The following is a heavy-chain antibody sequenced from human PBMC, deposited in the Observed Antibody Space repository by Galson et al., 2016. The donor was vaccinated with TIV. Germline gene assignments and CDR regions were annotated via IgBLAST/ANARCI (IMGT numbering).Heavy chain of an antibody. CDR2: IYPGDSET. V-gene: IGHV5-51*03. CDR1: GFTFTRHW. J-gene: IGHJ3*02. D-gene: IGHD3-22*01. CDR3: ARSRIESSGYRLDAFDI. Sequence: QSGAEVKKPGESLKISCKGSGFTFTRHWIGWVRQMPGKGLEWMGIIYPGDSETRYSPTFQGQVTISADKSISTAYLQWTSLKASDTAMYYCARSRIESSGYRLDAFDIWGQGTMVTMSS.